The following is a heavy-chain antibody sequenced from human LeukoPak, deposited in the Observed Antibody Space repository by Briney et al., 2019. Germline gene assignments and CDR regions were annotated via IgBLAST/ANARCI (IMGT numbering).Heavy chain of an antibody. Sequence: GGSLRLSCSASGFTFSTYAMHWVRQAPGKGLEYVSGISSNGGTTYYADSVKGRFTISRDNSKNTLYLQMSSLRAEDTAVYYCVKDHNWGAFHIWGQGTMVTVSS. CDR1: GFTFSTYA. D-gene: IGHD1-1*01. CDR2: ISSNGGTT. J-gene: IGHJ3*02. CDR3: VKDHNWGAFHI. V-gene: IGHV3-64D*06.